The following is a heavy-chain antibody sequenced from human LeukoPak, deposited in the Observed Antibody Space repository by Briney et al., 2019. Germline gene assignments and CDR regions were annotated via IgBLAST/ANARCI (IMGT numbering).Heavy chain of an antibody. CDR2: ISAYNGNT. D-gene: IGHD3-3*01. V-gene: IGHV1-18*01. Sequence: ASVKVSCKASGYTFTSYGISWVRQAPGQGLEWMGWISAYNGNTNYAQKLQGRVTMTTDTSTSTAYMELSSLRSEDTAVYYCAREIVSYDFWSGYSPYFDYWGQGTLVTVSS. CDR3: AREIVSYDFWSGYSPYFDY. CDR1: GYTFTSYG. J-gene: IGHJ4*02.